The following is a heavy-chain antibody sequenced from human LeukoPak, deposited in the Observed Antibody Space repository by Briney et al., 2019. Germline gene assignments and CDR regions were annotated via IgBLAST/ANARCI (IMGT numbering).Heavy chain of an antibody. CDR3: AKDKLGATVFWDY. V-gene: IGHV3-23*01. CDR2: ISASGSTP. CDR1: GFTFNSFA. J-gene: IGHJ4*02. D-gene: IGHD1-26*01. Sequence: GGSLRLSCAASGFTFNSFAMSWVRQAPGKGLEWVSGISASGSTPYYTDSVKGRFTISRDNSKSTLYLQMNSLRAEDTAVYYCAKDKLGATVFWDYWGQGTLVTVSS.